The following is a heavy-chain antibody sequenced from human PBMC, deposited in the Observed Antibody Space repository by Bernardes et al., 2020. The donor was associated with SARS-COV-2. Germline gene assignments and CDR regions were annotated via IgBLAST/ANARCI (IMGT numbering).Heavy chain of an antibody. CDR1: GFTFSSYG. J-gene: IGHJ6*02. V-gene: IGHV3-33*01. Sequence: GGSLRLSCAASGFTFSSYGMHWVRQAPGKGLEWVAVIWYDGSNKDHADSVKGRFTISRDNSKNTLYLQMNSLRVEDTAEYYCARDPYGGNSYDYYYGMDVWGQGTTVTVSS. CDR2: IWYDGSNK. CDR3: ARDPYGGNSYDYYYGMDV. D-gene: IGHD2-21*02.